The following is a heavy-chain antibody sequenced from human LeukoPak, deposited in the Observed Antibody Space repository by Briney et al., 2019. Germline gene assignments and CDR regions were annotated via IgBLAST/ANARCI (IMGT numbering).Heavy chain of an antibody. CDR3: ARSPYYYDSSADEGAFDI. V-gene: IGHV4-39*07. CDR1: GGPISSSSYY. Sequence: PSETLSLTCTVSGGPISSSSYYWGWIRQPPGKGLEWIGSIYYSGSTYYNPSLKSRVTISVDTSKNQFSLKLSSVTAADTAVYYCARSPYYYDSSADEGAFDIWGQGTMVTVSS. J-gene: IGHJ3*02. CDR2: IYYSGST. D-gene: IGHD3-22*01.